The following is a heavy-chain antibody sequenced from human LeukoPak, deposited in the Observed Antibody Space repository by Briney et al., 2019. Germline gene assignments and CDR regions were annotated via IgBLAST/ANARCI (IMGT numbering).Heavy chain of an antibody. CDR3: ARADDYGDNFDY. D-gene: IGHD4-17*01. J-gene: IGHJ4*02. CDR2: IYYSGST. CDR1: GGSISSSSYY. Sequence: SETLSLTCTVSGGSISSSSYYWGWIRQPPGKGLEWVGSIYYSGSTYYNPSLKSRVTISVDKSKNPFYPKLSSVTAADTAVYYCARADDYGDNFDYWGQGTLVTVSS. V-gene: IGHV4-39*01.